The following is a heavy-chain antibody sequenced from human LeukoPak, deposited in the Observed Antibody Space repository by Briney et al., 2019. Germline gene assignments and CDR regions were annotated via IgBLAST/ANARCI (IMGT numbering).Heavy chain of an antibody. J-gene: IGHJ6*02. Sequence: GASVKVSCKASGYTFTSYDINWVRQATGQGLEWMGWMNPNSANTGYAQKFQGRVTMTRNTSISTAYMELSSLRSEDTAVYYCARLASSSWPLYYYYGMEVWGQGTTVTV. CDR2: MNPNSANT. CDR1: GYTFTSYD. V-gene: IGHV1-8*01. D-gene: IGHD6-13*01. CDR3: ARLASSSWPLYYYYGMEV.